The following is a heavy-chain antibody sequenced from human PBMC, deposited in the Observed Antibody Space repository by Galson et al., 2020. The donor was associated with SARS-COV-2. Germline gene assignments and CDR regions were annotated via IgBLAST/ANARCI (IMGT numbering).Heavy chain of an antibody. D-gene: IGHD1-26*01. CDR1: GFSLSTSGMC. V-gene: IGHV2-70*01. CDR2: IDWDDAK. Sequence: SGPTLVKPKQTLTMICTFTGFSLSTSGMCVSWIRKPPGKALEWLALIDWDDAKYYSTSMKTKLTISKDTSKNQVVITMTNMDPVDTATYYCARSSGSDYPRVGYYYYYGMDVCGQGSTVTGSS. CDR3: ARSSGSDYPRVGYYYYYGMDV. J-gene: IGHJ6*02.